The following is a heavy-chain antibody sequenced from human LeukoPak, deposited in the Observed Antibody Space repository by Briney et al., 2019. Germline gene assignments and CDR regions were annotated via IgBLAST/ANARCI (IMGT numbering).Heavy chain of an antibody. J-gene: IGHJ3*02. Sequence: SETLSLTCTVSGGSISSSRYYWGWIRQPPGKGLEWLGNINYSGSTYYSPSLKGRVTISVDTSKNQFSLKLSSVTAADTAVYYCARPFPLGTMADAFDSWGQGTMVTVSS. CDR3: ARPFPLGTMADAFDS. CDR1: GGSISSSRYY. D-gene: IGHD4/OR15-4a*01. V-gene: IGHV4-39*01. CDR2: INYSGST.